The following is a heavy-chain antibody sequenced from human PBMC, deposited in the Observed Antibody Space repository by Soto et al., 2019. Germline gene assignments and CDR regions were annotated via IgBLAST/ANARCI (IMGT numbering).Heavy chain of an antibody. D-gene: IGHD5-18*01. CDR1: GYTFTSYG. J-gene: IGHJ6*02. Sequence: ASVKVSCKASGYTFTSYGISWVRQAPGQGLEWMGWISAYNGNTNYAQKFQGRVTITADESTSTAYMELSSLRSEDTAVYYCASYVDTAMDSMDVWGQGTTVTVSS. V-gene: IGHV1-18*04. CDR2: ISAYNGNT. CDR3: ASYVDTAMDSMDV.